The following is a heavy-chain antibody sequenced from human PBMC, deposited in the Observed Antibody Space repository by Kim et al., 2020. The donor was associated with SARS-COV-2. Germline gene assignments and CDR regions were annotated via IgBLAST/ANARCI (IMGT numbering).Heavy chain of an antibody. V-gene: IGHV3-23*01. Sequence: ADDVTGRFTISRDNSKNTLYLQMNSLRAEDTAVYYCAKDRNYPEYYYMDVWGKGTTVTVSS. D-gene: IGHD1-7*01. CDR3: AKDRNYPEYYYMDV. J-gene: IGHJ6*03.